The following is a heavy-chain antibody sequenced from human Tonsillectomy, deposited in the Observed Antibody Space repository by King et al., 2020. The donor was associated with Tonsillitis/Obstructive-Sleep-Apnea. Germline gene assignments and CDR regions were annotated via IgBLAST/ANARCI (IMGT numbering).Heavy chain of an antibody. V-gene: IGHV3-15*01. CDR2: MKSSTSGGTT. D-gene: IGHD3-3*01. J-gene: IGHJ3*02. CDR3: ATHYPRVSGYYTDGFDM. Sequence: MSWVRQAPGKGLEWVGRMKSSTSGGTTDYAAPVKGRFTISRDDAGNTLYLQMNSLKTEDTALYYCATHYPRVSGYYTDGFDMCGQGTMVAVSS.